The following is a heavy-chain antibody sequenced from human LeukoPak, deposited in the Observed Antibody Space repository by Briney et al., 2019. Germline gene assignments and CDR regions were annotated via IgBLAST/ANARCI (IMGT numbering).Heavy chain of an antibody. CDR3: ARAGLHLWPTN. Sequence: GGSLRLSCAASGFTFSSYAMHWVRQAPGKGLEWVAIIWYDGSNKYYGNSVRGRFTISRDNSKNTAYLQMNSLRDDDTAVYYCARAGLHLWPTNWGQGTLVTVSS. J-gene: IGHJ1*01. D-gene: IGHD5-18*01. CDR2: IWYDGSNK. CDR1: GFTFSSYA. V-gene: IGHV3-33*01.